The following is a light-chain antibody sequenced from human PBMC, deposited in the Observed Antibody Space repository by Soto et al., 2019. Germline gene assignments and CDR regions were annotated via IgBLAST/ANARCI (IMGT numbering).Light chain of an antibody. CDR1: QAISSY. Sequence: DIQLTQSPSFLSASVGDRVTITCRASQAISSYLAWYQQRPGKVPRFRTHSASTLQSGVPSRFSATGSGTTFTLTISSLQPEDIATYYCQQLNRFPRTFGQGTKVEV. J-gene: IGKJ1*01. CDR2: SAS. CDR3: QQLNRFPRT. V-gene: IGKV1-9*01.